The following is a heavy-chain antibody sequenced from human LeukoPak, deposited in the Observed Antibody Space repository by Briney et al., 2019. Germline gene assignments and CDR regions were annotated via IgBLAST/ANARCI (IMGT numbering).Heavy chain of an antibody. D-gene: IGHD3-22*01. Sequence: GGSLRLSCAASGFTFSSYAMSWVRQAPGKGLGWVSGISGSGDNTYYADSVKGRFTISRDNSKNTLYVQVNSLGTEDTAAYYCAKGSYYDSGGSFYFDYWGQGTLVTVSS. J-gene: IGHJ4*02. CDR2: ISGSGDNT. CDR1: GFTFSSYA. CDR3: AKGSYYDSGGSFYFDY. V-gene: IGHV3-23*01.